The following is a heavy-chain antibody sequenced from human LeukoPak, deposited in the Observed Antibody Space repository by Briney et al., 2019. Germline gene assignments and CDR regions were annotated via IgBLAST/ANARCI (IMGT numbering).Heavy chain of an antibody. D-gene: IGHD3-22*01. Sequence: ASVKVSCKASGYTFTSYGISWVRQAPGQGLEWMGWISAYKGNKNYAQKLQGRVTMSTDASTSTASMELRSLRSDDTAVYYCAREPFNYYDSSGYCDYWGQGTLVTVSS. J-gene: IGHJ4*02. CDR2: ISAYKGNK. V-gene: IGHV1-18*01. CDR3: AREPFNYYDSSGYCDY. CDR1: GYTFTSYG.